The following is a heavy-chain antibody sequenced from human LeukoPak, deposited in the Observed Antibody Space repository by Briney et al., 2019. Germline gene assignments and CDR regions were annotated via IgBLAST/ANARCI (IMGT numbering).Heavy chain of an antibody. V-gene: IGHV3-30*02. CDR3: AKDRYSSSWYWASFDY. CDR2: IRYDGSNK. J-gene: IGHJ4*02. Sequence: GGSLRLSCAASGFTFSSYGMHWVRQAPGKGLEWVAFIRYDGSNKYYADSVKGRFTISRDNSKNTLYLQMNSLRAEDTAVYYCAKDRYSSSWYWASFDYWGRGPLVTVSS. CDR1: GFTFSSYG. D-gene: IGHD6-13*01.